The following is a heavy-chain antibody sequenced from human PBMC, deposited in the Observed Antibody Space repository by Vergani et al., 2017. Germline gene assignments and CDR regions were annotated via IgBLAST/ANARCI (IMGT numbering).Heavy chain of an antibody. J-gene: IGHJ4*02. D-gene: IGHD3-10*01. CDR3: ARATYYGSGSPLDY. CDR1: GGTFSSYA. Sequence: QVQLVQSGAEVKKPGSSVKVSCKASGGTFSSYAISWVRQAPGQGLEWMGGIIPIFGTANYAQKFQGRVTMTTDTSTSTAYMELRSLRSDDTAVYYCARATYYGSGSPLDYWGQGTLVTVSS. CDR2: IIPIFGTA. V-gene: IGHV1-69*06.